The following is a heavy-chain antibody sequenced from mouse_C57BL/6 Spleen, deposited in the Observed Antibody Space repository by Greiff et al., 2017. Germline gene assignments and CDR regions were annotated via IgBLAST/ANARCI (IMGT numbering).Heavy chain of an antibody. J-gene: IGHJ2*01. CDR1: GFTFSSYA. V-gene: IGHV5-4*01. CDR2: ISDGGSYT. Sequence: EVQRVESGGGLVKPGGSLKLSCAASGFTFSSYAMSWVRQTPEKRLEWVATISDGGSYTYYPDNVKGRFTISRDNAKNNRYLQMSHLKSEDTAMYYCAREGYGSSYGGFDYWGQGTTLTVSS. D-gene: IGHD1-1*01. CDR3: AREGYGSSYGGFDY.